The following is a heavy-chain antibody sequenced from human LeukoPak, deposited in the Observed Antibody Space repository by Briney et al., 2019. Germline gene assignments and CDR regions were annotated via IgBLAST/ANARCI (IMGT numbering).Heavy chain of an antibody. J-gene: IGHJ4*02. Sequence: GGSLRLSCAASGFTLSSYEMNWVRQAPGKGLEWVSYISSSGSTIYYADSVKGRFTISRDNAKNSLYLQMNSLRAEDTAVYYCARGDYYDSSGYYKYFDYWGQGTLVTVSS. CDR2: ISSSGSTI. D-gene: IGHD3-22*01. V-gene: IGHV3-48*03. CDR3: ARGDYYDSSGYYKYFDY. CDR1: GFTLSSYE.